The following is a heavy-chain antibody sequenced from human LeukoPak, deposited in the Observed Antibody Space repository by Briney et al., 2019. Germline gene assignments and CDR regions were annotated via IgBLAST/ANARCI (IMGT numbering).Heavy chain of an antibody. Sequence: GGSLRLSCVASGFTFSKYWLHWVRQAPGKGLEWVSVIYSGGSTYYADSVKGRFTISRDNSKNTLYLQMNSLRAEDTAVYYCAKSDPYGSGSYGPIDYWGQGTLVTVSS. CDR1: GFTFSKYW. J-gene: IGHJ4*02. D-gene: IGHD3-10*01. CDR3: AKSDPYGSGSYGPIDY. CDR2: IYSGGST. V-gene: IGHV3-66*01.